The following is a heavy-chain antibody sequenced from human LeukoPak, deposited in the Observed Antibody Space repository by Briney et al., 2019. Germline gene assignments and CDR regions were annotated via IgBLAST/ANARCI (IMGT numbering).Heavy chain of an antibody. CDR3: ARGPYVVGATTSHEHDY. Sequence: SETLSLTCTVSGGSISSSSYYWGWIRQPPGKGLEWIGSIYYSGSTYYNPSLKSRVTISVDTSKNQFSLKLSSVTAADTAVYYCARGPYVVGATTSHEHDYWGQGTLVTVSS. CDR2: IYYSGST. D-gene: IGHD1-26*01. J-gene: IGHJ4*02. CDR1: GGSISSSSYY. V-gene: IGHV4-39*07.